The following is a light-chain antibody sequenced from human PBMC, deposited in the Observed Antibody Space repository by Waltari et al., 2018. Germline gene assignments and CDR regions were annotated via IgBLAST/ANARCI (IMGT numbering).Light chain of an antibody. CDR2: DAS. CDR3: QQRSNWPFT. V-gene: IGKV3-11*01. J-gene: IGKJ3*01. CDR1: QSVSSY. Sequence: EIVLTQSPATPSLSPGERATLSCRASQSVSSYLAWYQQKPGQAPRLLIYDASNRATGIPARFSGSGSGTDFTLTISSLEPEDFAVYYCQQRSNWPFTLGPGTKVDIK.